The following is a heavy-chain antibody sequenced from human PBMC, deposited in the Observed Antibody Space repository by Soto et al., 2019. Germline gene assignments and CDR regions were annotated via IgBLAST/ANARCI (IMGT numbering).Heavy chain of an antibody. CDR2: IYYSGST. D-gene: IGHD3-3*01. Sequence: SETLSLTCTVSGGSISSGGYYWSWIRQHPGKGLEWIGYIYYSGSTYYNPSLKSRVTISVDTSKNQFSLKLSSVTAADTAVYYCARSPITIFGVVINKDAFDIWGQGTMVTVSS. CDR1: GGSISSGGYY. CDR3: ARSPITIFGVVINKDAFDI. J-gene: IGHJ3*02. V-gene: IGHV4-31*03.